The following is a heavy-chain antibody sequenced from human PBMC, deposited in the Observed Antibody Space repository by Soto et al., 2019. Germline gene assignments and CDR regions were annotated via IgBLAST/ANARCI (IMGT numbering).Heavy chain of an antibody. CDR2: ISWNSGSI. D-gene: IGHD5-18*01. V-gene: IGHV3-9*01. Sequence: GGSLRLSCAASGFTFDDYAMHWVRQAPGKGLEWVSGISWNSGSIGYADSVKGRFTISRDNAKNSLYLQMNSLRAEDTALYYCAKDFLGYSYGYLGPYFDYWGQGTLVTVSS. CDR1: GFTFDDYA. J-gene: IGHJ4*02. CDR3: AKDFLGYSYGYLGPYFDY.